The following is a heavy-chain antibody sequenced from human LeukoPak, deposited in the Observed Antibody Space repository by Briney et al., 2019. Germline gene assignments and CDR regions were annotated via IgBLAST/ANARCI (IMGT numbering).Heavy chain of an antibody. CDR2: IVVGSNKT. CDR1: GFTFSRSA. D-gene: IGHD2-21*01. Sequence: GASVMFFCKASGFTFSRSATQWVRQARGQRLEWIGWIVVGSNKTVYAPRFQGRVSITSDMSTSTAYMELSSLRSEDTAVYYCAADRFGGGFDIWGQGTMVTVSS. CDR3: AADRFGGGFDI. J-gene: IGHJ3*02. V-gene: IGHV1-58*02.